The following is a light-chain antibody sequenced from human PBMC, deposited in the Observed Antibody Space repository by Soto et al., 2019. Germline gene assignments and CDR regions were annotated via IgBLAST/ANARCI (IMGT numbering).Light chain of an antibody. CDR1: SSDVGGYNH. CDR2: AVT. Sequence: QSVLTQPASVSGSPGQSITISCTGTSSDVGGYNHVSWYQHPPGRAPKLILFAVTDRPSGVSHRFSGSKSGNTASLTISGLQAEDEADYYCCSYTSLSTVVFGGGTKLTVL. J-gene: IGLJ2*01. CDR3: CSYTSLSTVV. V-gene: IGLV2-14*01.